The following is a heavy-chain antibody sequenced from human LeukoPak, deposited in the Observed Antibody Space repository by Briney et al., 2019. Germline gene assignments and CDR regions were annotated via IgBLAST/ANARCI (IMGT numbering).Heavy chain of an antibody. J-gene: IGHJ6*03. D-gene: IGHD1-26*01. V-gene: IGHV1-46*01. Sequence: GASVKVSCKASGYTFTSYYMHWVRQAPGQGLEWMGIINPSGGSTSYTQKFQGRVTMTRDMSTSTVYMELSSLRSEDTAVYYCARDGTVGATGYYYMDVWGKGTTVTVSS. CDR2: INPSGGST. CDR1: GYTFTSYY. CDR3: ARDGTVGATGYYYMDV.